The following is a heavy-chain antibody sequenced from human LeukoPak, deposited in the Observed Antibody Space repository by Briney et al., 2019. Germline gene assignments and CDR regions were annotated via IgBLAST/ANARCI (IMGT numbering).Heavy chain of an antibody. J-gene: IGHJ6*02. CDR3: ARDAGHQLSRRNYYAMDV. CDR2: IYTSGST. D-gene: IGHD2-2*01. V-gene: IGHV4-61*02. Sequence: SETLSLTCTVSGGSISSGSCYWSWIRQPAGKGLEWIGRIYTSGSTNYNPSLKSRVTISVDTSKNQFSLKLSSVTAADTAVYYCARDAGHQLSRRNYYAMDVWGQGTTVTVSS. CDR1: GGSISSGSCY.